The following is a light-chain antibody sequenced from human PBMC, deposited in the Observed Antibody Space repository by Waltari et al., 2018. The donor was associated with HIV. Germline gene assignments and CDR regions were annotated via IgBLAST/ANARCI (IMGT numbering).Light chain of an antibody. CDR2: AAS. J-gene: IGKJ4*01. V-gene: IGKV3D-15*01. Sequence: EIVMTQSPATLSVSPGERATLSCRASQGVGSNLAWYQQKPGQAPRLLIFAASTRATGIPARFSGRGSGTEFTLTISSLQSEDFTVYYCQQYNDWPPLTFGGRTKVEI. CDR1: QGVGSN. CDR3: QQYNDWPPLT.